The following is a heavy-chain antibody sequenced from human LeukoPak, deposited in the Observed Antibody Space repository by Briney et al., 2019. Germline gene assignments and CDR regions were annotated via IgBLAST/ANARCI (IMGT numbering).Heavy chain of an antibody. V-gene: IGHV1-2*02. J-gene: IGHJ3*02. D-gene: IGHD2-15*01. CDR3: ARGYCSGGRCWDAFDI. Sequence: ASVKVSCKASGYTFTGFYIHWVRQAPGQGLEWMGWINPNSGDTKYAQKFQGRVTVTRDTSISTVYMELTRLRSDDTAVYYCARGYCSGGRCWDAFDIWGQGTMVTVSS. CDR1: GYTFTGFY. CDR2: INPNSGDT.